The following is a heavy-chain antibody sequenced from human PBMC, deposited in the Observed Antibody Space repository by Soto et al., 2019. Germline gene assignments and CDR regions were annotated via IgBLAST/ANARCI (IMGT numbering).Heavy chain of an antibody. V-gene: IGHV3-23*01. Sequence: GGSLRLSCAASGFTFSSYAMSWVRQAPGKGLEWVSAISGSGGSTYYADSVKGRFTISRDNSKNTLYLQMNSLRAEDTAVYYCARKTDYGDYVMSYWGQGTLVTVSS. CDR2: ISGSGGST. CDR1: GFTFSSYA. J-gene: IGHJ4*02. CDR3: ARKTDYGDYVMSY. D-gene: IGHD4-17*01.